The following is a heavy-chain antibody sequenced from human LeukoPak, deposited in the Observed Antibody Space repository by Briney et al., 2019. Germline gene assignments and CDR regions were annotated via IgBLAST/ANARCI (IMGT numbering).Heavy chain of an antibody. V-gene: IGHV4-59*01. CDR2: IYYSGST. CDR3: ARDLRVVRHSNWFDP. D-gene: IGHD3-10*01. Sequence: PSETLSLTCAVYGGSFSGYYWSWIRQPPGKGLEWIGYIYYSGSTNYNPSLKSRVTISVDTSKNQFSLKLSSVTAADTAVYYCARDLRVVRHSNWFDPWGQGTLVTVSS. CDR1: GGSFSGYY. J-gene: IGHJ5*02.